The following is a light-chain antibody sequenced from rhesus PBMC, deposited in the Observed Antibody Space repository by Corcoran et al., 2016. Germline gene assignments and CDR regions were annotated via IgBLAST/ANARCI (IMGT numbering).Light chain of an antibody. CDR2: EVI. V-gene: IGLV2-13*03. Sequence: QAAPTQSPSVSGSPGQSVTISCIGTSSDIGGSNRVSWYQLHPGKAPKVLIYEVIKRPSGGSDRFSGSKSGNQASLTISGLQVEDEADYSCSSYATFTPFTFGSGTRLTVL. CDR3: SSYATFTPFT. J-gene: IGLJ1*01. CDR1: SSDIGGSNR.